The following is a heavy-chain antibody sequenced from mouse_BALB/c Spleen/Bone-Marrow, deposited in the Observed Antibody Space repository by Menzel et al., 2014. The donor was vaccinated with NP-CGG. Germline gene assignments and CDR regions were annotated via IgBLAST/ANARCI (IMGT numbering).Heavy chain of an antibody. V-gene: IGHV1S81*02. CDR3: TRGRTWDFDY. Sequence: VHLVESGAELVKPGASVKLSCKASGYTFTSYYMYWVKQRPGQGLEWIGEINPSNGGTNFNEKFKSRATLTVDKSSSTAYMQLSSLTPEDSAVYYCTRGRTWDFDYWGQGTTLTVSS. J-gene: IGHJ2*01. CDR1: GYTFTSYY. D-gene: IGHD4-1*01. CDR2: INPSNGGT.